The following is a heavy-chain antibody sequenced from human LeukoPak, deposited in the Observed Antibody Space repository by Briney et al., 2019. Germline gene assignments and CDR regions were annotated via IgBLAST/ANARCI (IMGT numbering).Heavy chain of an antibody. V-gene: IGHV4-59*01. CDR2: INYIGST. D-gene: IGHD6-13*01. CDR1: GDSFTTYY. J-gene: IGHJ5*02. CDR3: ARGVTAAASS. Sequence: SETLSLTCTVSGDSFTTYYWSWIRQPPGKGLEWIGYINYIGSTNYNPSLKNRVSISADISKTQFTLRLRSVTAADTAVYFCARGVTAAASSWGQGTLVTVSS.